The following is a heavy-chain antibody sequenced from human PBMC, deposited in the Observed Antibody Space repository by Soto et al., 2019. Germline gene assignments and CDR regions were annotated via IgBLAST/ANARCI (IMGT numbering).Heavy chain of an antibody. CDR3: ASNPSPFKLGYCRSTSCLADY. CDR2: IYYSGST. D-gene: IGHD2-2*01. J-gene: IGHJ4*02. CDR1: GGSVSSGSYY. Sequence: SETLSLTCTVSGGSVSSGSYYWSWIRQPPGKGLEWIGYIYYSGSTNYNPSLKSRVTISVDTSKNQFSLKLSSVTAADTAVYYCASNPSPFKLGYCRSTSCLADYWGQGTLVTVSS. V-gene: IGHV4-61*01.